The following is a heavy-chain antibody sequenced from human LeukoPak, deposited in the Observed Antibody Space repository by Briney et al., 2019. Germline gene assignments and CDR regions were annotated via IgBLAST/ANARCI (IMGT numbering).Heavy chain of an antibody. D-gene: IGHD5-24*01. Sequence: GGSLRLSCAASGFTFSSYSMNWVRQAPGKGLEWVSSISSSSSYIYYADSVKGRFTISRDNAKNSLYLQMSSLRAEDTAVYYCAREGLQRYFDYWGQGTLVTVSS. V-gene: IGHV3-21*01. J-gene: IGHJ4*02. CDR1: GFTFSSYS. CDR2: ISSSSSYI. CDR3: AREGLQRYFDY.